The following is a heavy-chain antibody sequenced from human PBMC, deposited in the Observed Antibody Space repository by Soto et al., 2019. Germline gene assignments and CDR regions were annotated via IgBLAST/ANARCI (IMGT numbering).Heavy chain of an antibody. Sequence: SETLSLTCNVSGDSIGRFYCSWIRQSAGKGLEWIGRVYSTGGVTYNPALKGRVTISLDRPNNHVSLEMNSVTAADTAVYFCARDLSGTGLDIWGRGTRVTVSS. CDR3: ARDLSGTGLDI. J-gene: IGHJ6*02. V-gene: IGHV4-4*07. CDR1: GDSIGRFY. D-gene: IGHD1-26*01. CDR2: VYSTGGV.